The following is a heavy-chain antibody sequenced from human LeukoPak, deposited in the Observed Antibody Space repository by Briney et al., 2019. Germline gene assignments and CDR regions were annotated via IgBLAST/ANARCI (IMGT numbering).Heavy chain of an antibody. V-gene: IGHV3-48*03. Sequence: GGSLRLSCAASGFTFSTYEMNWVRQAPGKGLEWVSFISRYGGTIFYADSVKGRFTISRDNAKNSLYLQMNSLRAEDTAVYFCVRDQGFDPWGQGTLVTVSS. CDR2: ISRYGGTI. J-gene: IGHJ5*02. CDR3: VRDQGFDP. CDR1: GFTFSTYE.